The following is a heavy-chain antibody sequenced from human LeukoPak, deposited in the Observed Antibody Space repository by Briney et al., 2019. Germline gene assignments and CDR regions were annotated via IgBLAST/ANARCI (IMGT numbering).Heavy chain of an antibody. V-gene: IGHV3-23*01. CDR2: ISGSGGST. CDR3: AKDVEMATIFDY. Sequence: GGSLGLSCAASGFTFSSYAMSWVRQAPGKGLEWVSAISGSGGSTYYADSVKGRFTISRDNSKNTLYLQMNSLRAEDTAVYYCAKDVEMATIFDYWGQGTLVTVSS. D-gene: IGHD5-24*01. CDR1: GFTFSSYA. J-gene: IGHJ4*02.